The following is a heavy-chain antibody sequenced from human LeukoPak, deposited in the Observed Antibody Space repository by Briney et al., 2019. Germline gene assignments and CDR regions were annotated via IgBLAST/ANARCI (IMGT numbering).Heavy chain of an antibody. CDR2: VNTDGSET. J-gene: IGHJ4*02. Sequence: PGGSLRLSCAASGFTFSTYWMHWVRQAPGKGPVRISRVNTDGSETYGDSVKGRFTISSDNAKNTLYLQMNSLRAEDTAVYYCVREYSSSSGRVFDYWGQGTLVTVSS. CDR3: VREYSSSSGRVFDY. CDR1: GFTFSTYW. D-gene: IGHD6-6*01. V-gene: IGHV3-74*01.